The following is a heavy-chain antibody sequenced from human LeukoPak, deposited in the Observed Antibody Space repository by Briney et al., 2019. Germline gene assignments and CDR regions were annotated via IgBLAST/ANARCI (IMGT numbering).Heavy chain of an antibody. V-gene: IGHV3-48*03. CDR3: AKDLGRYRNNFFDY. J-gene: IGHJ4*02. CDR2: ISGSGRTM. CDR1: GFTFSSYE. Sequence: GGSLRLSCATSGFTFSSYEMNWVRQAPGKGLEWVSYISGSGRTMSYADSVKGRFTISRDDSKNTLYLQMNSLRADDTAVYYCAKDLGRYRNNFFDYWGQGNLVTVSS. D-gene: IGHD1-26*01.